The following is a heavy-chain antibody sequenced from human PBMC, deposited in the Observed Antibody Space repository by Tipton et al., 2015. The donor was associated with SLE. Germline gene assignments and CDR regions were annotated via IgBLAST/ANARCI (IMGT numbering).Heavy chain of an antibody. D-gene: IGHD6-6*01. CDR2: IYYSGNT. CDR3: ARGLPYTSASFLAREKGVLGNYFDP. Sequence: TLSLTCTVSGASINRGSYLWGCVRQSPGKGLKWIGSIYYSGNTKYNPSLKSRVTISVDTSKNQFSLKLGSVTAADTAVYYCARGLPYTSASFLAREKGVLGNYFDPWGQGTLVTVSS. CDR1: GASINRGSYL. V-gene: IGHV4-39*07. J-gene: IGHJ4*02.